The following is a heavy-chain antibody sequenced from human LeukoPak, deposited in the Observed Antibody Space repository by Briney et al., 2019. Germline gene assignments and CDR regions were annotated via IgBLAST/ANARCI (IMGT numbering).Heavy chain of an antibody. J-gene: IGHJ4*02. CDR3: AKGAQWLVYYFDY. CDR1: GFTFSSYG. CDR2: IRYDGSNK. V-gene: IGHV3-30*02. Sequence: GGSLRLSCAASGFTFSSYGMHWVRQAPGKGLEWVAFIRYDGSNKYYADSVKGRFTISRDNPKNTLYLQMNSLRAEDTAVYYCAKGAQWLVYYFDYWGQGTLVTVSS. D-gene: IGHD6-19*01.